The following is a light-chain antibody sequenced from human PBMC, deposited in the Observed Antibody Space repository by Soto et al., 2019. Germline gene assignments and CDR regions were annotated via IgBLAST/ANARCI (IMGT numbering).Light chain of an antibody. Sequence: QSVLAQPPSASGTPGQRVTISCPGSSSKIGSNSVNWYQQLPGTAPKLLVYSTSQRPSGVPDRFSGSKSGTSASLAISALQSEDEADYFCAAWDDSLNGLYVFGTGTKVTVL. J-gene: IGLJ1*01. CDR3: AAWDDSLNGLYV. V-gene: IGLV1-44*01. CDR2: STS. CDR1: SSKIGSNS.